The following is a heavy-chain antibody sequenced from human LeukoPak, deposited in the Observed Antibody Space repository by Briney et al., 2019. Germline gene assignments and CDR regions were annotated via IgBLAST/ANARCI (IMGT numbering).Heavy chain of an antibody. J-gene: IGHJ4*02. Sequence: HPGGSLRLSCAASGFTFSTYGMTWVRQAAGKGLEWVSSITGSGVSTYYADSIMGRFTITRDNSNNMLYLQMNSLRAEDTAVYHCAVSRVYGSGTSNFFDYWGQGTLVTVSS. CDR2: ITGSGVST. V-gene: IGHV3-23*01. D-gene: IGHD3-10*01. CDR1: GFTFSTYG. CDR3: AVSRVYGSGTSNFFDY.